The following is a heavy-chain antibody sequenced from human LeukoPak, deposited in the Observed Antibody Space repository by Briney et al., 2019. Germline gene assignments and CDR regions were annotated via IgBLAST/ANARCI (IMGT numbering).Heavy chain of an antibody. CDR2: INSDGRTT. V-gene: IGHV3-74*01. J-gene: IGHJ4*02. CDR3: AMIKEG. D-gene: IGHD3-22*01. Sequence: GGSLRLSCAASGFTFSNNWMHWVRQAPGKGLVWVSRINSDGRTTTYADSVKGRFTISRGNAKNTLYLQMNSLRAKDTAVHYCAMIKEGWGQGTLVTVSS. CDR1: GFTFSNNW.